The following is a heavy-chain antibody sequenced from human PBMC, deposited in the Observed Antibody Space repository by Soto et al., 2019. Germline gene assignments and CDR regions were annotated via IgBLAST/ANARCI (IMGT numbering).Heavy chain of an antibody. CDR3: AYIVGATYARY. Sequence: QVQLVQSGAEVKKPGYSVKVSCKASGGTFSSYAISWVRQATGQGLEWMGGIIPIFGTANYAQKFQGRVTITADESTSIEDMELSSLRYEDTAVYYCAYIVGATYARYWGQGTLVTVSS. CDR1: GGTFSSYA. J-gene: IGHJ4*02. V-gene: IGHV1-69*12. CDR2: IIPIFGTA. D-gene: IGHD1-26*01.